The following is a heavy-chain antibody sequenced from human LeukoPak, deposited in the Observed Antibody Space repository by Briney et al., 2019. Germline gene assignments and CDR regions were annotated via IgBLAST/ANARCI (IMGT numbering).Heavy chain of an antibody. J-gene: IGHJ4*02. V-gene: IGHV4-4*07. CDR1: GGSISSYY. CDR2: IYSSGST. CDR3: ARDGTYNSFDY. D-gene: IGHD1-14*01. Sequence: PSETLSLTCTVSGGSISSYYWSWIRQPAGKGLEWIGRIYSSGSTTYNPSLKSRVTLSVDTSKNQFSLKLSSVTAADTATYYCARDGTYNSFDYWGQGTLVTVSS.